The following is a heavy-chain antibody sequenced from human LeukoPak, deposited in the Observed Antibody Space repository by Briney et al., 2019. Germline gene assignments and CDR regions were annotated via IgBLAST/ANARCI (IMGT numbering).Heavy chain of an antibody. D-gene: IGHD3-9*01. CDR3: ARGVLRYFDWLYGRANDAFDI. CDR1: GFTFSSYA. Sequence: GGSLRLSCAASGFTFSSYAMNWVRQAPGKGLEWVSYISSSSSTIYYVDSVKGRFTISRDNAKNSLYLQMNSLRAEDTAVYYCARGVLRYFDWLYGRANDAFDIWGQGTMVTVSS. J-gene: IGHJ3*02. V-gene: IGHV3-48*01. CDR2: ISSSSSTI.